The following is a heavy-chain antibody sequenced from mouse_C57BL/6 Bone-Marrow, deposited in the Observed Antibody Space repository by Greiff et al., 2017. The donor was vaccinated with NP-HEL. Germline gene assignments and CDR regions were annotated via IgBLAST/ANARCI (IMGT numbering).Heavy chain of an antibody. J-gene: IGHJ2*01. CDR1: GFTFSSYA. Sequence: DVHLVESGGGLVKPGGSLKLSCAASGFTFSSYAMSWVRQTPEKRLEWVATISDGGSYTYYPDNVKGRFTISRDNAKNNLYLQMSHLKSEDTAMYYCARVPPPRGYFDYWGQGTTLTVSS. CDR3: ARVPPPRGYFDY. CDR2: ISDGGSYT. V-gene: IGHV5-4*01.